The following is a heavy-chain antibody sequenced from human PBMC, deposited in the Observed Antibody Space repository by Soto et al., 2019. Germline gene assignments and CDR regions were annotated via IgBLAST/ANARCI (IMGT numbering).Heavy chain of an antibody. V-gene: IGHV3-23*01. D-gene: IGHD3-22*01. Sequence: PGGSLRLSCAASGFTFSSYAMSWVRQAPGKGLEWVSAISGSGGSTYYADSVKGRFTISRDNSKNTLYLQMNSLRAEDTAVYYCAKDGPGDSSGYYYGWFAFDIWGQGTMVTV. CDR2: ISGSGGST. J-gene: IGHJ3*02. CDR3: AKDGPGDSSGYYYGWFAFDI. CDR1: GFTFSSYA.